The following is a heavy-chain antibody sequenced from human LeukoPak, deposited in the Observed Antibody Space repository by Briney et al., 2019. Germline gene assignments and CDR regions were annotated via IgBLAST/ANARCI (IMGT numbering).Heavy chain of an antibody. CDR1: GFTFRNYG. J-gene: IGHJ6*02. D-gene: IGHD2-2*01. Sequence: GGSLRLSWAASGFTFRNYGMHWVRQAPAKGLEWVALISYDGSNKYYADSVKGRFTISRDNSKNTLYLQMNSLRTEDTAVYYCAKDRGRSYCSSTRCYTYGMDVWGQGTTVTVAS. CDR2: ISYDGSNK. V-gene: IGHV3-30*18. CDR3: AKDRGRSYCSSTRCYTYGMDV.